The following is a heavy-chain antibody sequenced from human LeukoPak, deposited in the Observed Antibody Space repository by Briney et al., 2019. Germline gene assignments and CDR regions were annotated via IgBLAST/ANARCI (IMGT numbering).Heavy chain of an antibody. CDR3: ARHRDYYDMIWYFDY. D-gene: IGHD3-22*01. Sequence: PGGSLRLSCTASGFTFGDYAMSWFRQPPGKGLEWIGEINHSGSTNYNPSLKSRVTISVDTSKNQFSLKLSSVTAADTAVYYCARHRDYYDMIWYFDYWGQGTLVTVSS. CDR2: INHSGST. J-gene: IGHJ4*02. V-gene: IGHV4-34*01. CDR1: GFTFGDYA.